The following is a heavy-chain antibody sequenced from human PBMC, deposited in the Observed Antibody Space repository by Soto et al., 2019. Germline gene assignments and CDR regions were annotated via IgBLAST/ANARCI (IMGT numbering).Heavy chain of an antibody. CDR3: ARDDEYCSGGSCHVYFQH. J-gene: IGHJ1*01. V-gene: IGHV3-7*01. CDR1: GFTFSSYW. D-gene: IGHD2-15*01. CDR2: IKQDGSEK. Sequence: GGSLRLSCAASGFTFSSYWMSWVRQAPGKGLEWVANIKQDGSEKYYVDSVKGRFTISRDNAKNSLYLQMNSLRAEDTAVYYCARDDEYCSGGSCHVYFQHWGQGTLVTVSP.